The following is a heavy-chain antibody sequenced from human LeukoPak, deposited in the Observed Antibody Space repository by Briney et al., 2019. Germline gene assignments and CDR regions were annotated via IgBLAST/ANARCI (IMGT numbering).Heavy chain of an antibody. Sequence: GGSLRLSCAASGFTFSSYEMNWVRQAPGKGLEWVSYISSSGSTIYYADSVKGRFTISRDNAKNSQYLQMNSLRAEDTAVYYCARGPHYEYYYYYGMDVWGQGTTVTVSS. D-gene: IGHD4-17*01. CDR3: ARGPHYEYYYYYGMDV. CDR2: ISSSGSTI. V-gene: IGHV3-48*03. CDR1: GFTFSSYE. J-gene: IGHJ6*02.